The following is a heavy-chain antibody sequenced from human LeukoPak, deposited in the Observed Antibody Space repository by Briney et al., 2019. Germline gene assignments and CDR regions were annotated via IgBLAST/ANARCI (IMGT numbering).Heavy chain of an antibody. CDR3: ARELRFLEWLLSYYYMDV. V-gene: IGHV4-38-2*02. D-gene: IGHD3-3*01. Sequence: SETLSLTCTVSGYSISSGYYWGWIRQPPGKGLEWIGSIYHSGSTYYNPSLKSRVTISVDTSKNQFSLKLSSVTAADTAVYYCARELRFLEWLLSYYYMDVWGTGTTVTVSS. CDR2: IYHSGST. J-gene: IGHJ6*03. CDR1: GYSISSGYY.